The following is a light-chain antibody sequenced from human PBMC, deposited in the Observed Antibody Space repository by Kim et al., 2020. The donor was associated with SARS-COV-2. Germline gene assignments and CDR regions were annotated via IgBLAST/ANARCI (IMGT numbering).Light chain of an antibody. J-gene: IGKJ4*01. CDR3: QQRSNWPPALS. CDR1: QSVGTS. V-gene: IGKV3-11*01. Sequence: PGERATLSGRASQSVGTSMAWYQQRPGQPPRLLIYDTFNRATGIPDRFSGSGSGTDFTLTISSLEYEDFAVYYCQQRSNWPPALSFGGGTKVDIK. CDR2: DTF.